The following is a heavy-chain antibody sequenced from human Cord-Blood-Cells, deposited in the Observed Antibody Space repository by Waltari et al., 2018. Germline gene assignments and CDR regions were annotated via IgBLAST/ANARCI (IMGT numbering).Heavy chain of an antibody. Sequence: EVKLLESGGGLVQPGGSLRLSCAASGFTFSSYAMSWVRQAPGKGLEWVQSIRGSGGSTYYADSVKGRLTISRDNSKNTLYLQMNSLRAEDTDVYYCAKDEGRGGSYFDYWGQGTLVTVSS. D-gene: IGHD2-15*01. CDR3: AKDEGRGGSYFDY. CDR2: IRGSGGST. CDR1: GFTFSSYA. J-gene: IGHJ4*02. V-gene: IGHV3-23*01.